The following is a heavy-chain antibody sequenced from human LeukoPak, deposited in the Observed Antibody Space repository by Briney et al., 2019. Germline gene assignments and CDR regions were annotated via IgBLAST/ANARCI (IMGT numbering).Heavy chain of an antibody. D-gene: IGHD6-13*01. CDR2: INHSGST. CDR3: ARGGSSWYSLWFDP. Sequence: SETLSLTCTVSDGSINNYYWSWIRQPPGKGLEWIGEINHSGSTNYNPSLKSRVTISVDTSKNQFSLKLSSVTAADTAVYYCARGGSSWYSLWFDPWGQGTLVTVSS. V-gene: IGHV4-34*01. CDR1: DGSINNYY. J-gene: IGHJ5*02.